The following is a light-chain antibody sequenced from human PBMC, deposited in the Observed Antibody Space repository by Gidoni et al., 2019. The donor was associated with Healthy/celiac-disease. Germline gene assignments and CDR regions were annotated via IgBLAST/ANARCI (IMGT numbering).Light chain of an antibody. V-gene: IGKV1-5*03. CDR2: KAS. CDR1: QSISSR. Sequence: DIQMTQSPSTLSASVGDRGTITCRASQSISSRLAWYQQKPGNAPKLLIYKASSLESGGPSRFSGSGSCTEFTLTIISLQPDDFATYYCQQYNSYIWTFXXXTKVEIK. CDR3: QQYNSYIWT. J-gene: IGKJ1*01.